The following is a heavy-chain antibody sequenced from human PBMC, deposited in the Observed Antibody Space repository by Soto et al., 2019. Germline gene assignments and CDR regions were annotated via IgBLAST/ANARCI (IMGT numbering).Heavy chain of an antibody. CDR2: INHSGST. D-gene: IGHD3-9*01. V-gene: IGHV4-34*01. Sequence: SETLSLTCAVYGGSFSGYYWSWIRQPPGKGLEWIGEINHSGSTNYNPSLKSRVTISLDKSKSQFSLRLNSVTAADSAVYFCARLEGLATISYYFDFWGQGAQVTVSS. CDR1: GGSFSGYY. J-gene: IGHJ4*02. CDR3: ARLEGLATISYYFDF.